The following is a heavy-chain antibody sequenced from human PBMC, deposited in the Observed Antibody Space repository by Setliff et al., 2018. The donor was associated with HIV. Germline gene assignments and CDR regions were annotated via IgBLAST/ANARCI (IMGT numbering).Heavy chain of an antibody. CDR1: GGSISSYY. J-gene: IGHJ5*02. D-gene: IGHD6-19*01. CDR3: AREGLAVAGLNWFNP. V-gene: IGHV4-59*01. Sequence: SETLSLTCTVSGGSISSYYWTWIRQPPGKGLEWIGYIYYSGSTNYNPSLKSRVTISVDTSKNQFSLKLSSVTAADTAVYYCAREGLAVAGLNWFNPWGQGTLVTVSS. CDR2: IYYSGST.